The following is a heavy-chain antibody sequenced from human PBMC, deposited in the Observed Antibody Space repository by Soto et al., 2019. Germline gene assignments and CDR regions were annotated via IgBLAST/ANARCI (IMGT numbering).Heavy chain of an antibody. Sequence: EVQLVESGGGLVQPGGSLRLSCAASGFTFSNYWMYWVRQAPGKGLVLVSRVNNDGTDTTHADSVKGRFTISRDNAENTLYLQMNSLRAEDTAVYYCARGGLQHALDVWGQGSTVTVSS. D-gene: IGHD6-13*01. J-gene: IGHJ6*02. CDR2: VNNDGTDT. CDR1: GFTFSNYW. V-gene: IGHV3-74*03. CDR3: ARGGLQHALDV.